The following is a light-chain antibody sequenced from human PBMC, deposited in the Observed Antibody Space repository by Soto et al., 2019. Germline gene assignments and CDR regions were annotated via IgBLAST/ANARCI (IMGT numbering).Light chain of an antibody. Sequence: EIVLTQSPATLSLSPGERATLSCRASQSVSSYLAWYQHKPGQAPRLLIYDASNRATGIPARFSGSGSGTDITLTISSLEPEDFAVYCCQQRSNWPRTFGQGTKVEIK. V-gene: IGKV3-11*01. CDR1: QSVSSY. J-gene: IGKJ1*01. CDR2: DAS. CDR3: QQRSNWPRT.